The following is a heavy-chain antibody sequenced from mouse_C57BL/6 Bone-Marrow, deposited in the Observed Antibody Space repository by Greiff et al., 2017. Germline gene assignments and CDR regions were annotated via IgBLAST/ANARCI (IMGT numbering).Heavy chain of an antibody. CDR2: FDPEDGET. Sequence: VQLKESGAELVKPGASVKLSCTASGFNIKGYYMHWVKQRTEQGLEWIGRFDPEDGETKYDPKFQGKATITADTSSNTAYLQLSSLTSEDTAVYYCALGVATNFDVWGTGTTGTGSS. CDR3: ALGVATNFDV. J-gene: IGHJ1*03. CDR1: GFNIKGYY. V-gene: IGHV14-2*01. D-gene: IGHD1-1*02.